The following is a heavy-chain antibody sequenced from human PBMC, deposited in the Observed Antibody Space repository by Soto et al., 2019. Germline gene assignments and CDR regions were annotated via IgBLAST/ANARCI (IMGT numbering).Heavy chain of an antibody. V-gene: IGHV4-59*08. D-gene: IGHD2-8*01. CDR1: GGSIISYY. CDR3: GRLRGYCTISGCNRDYGMDL. Sequence: SETLSLTCTVSGGSIISYYWSWIRQPPWKGLEWIGYIYHSGSTHHNPSLESRVTISVDASKNQFSLKVRSVTAADTGVYYCGRLRGYCTISGCNRDYGMDLWGQGTTVTVSS. J-gene: IGHJ6*02. CDR2: IYHSGST.